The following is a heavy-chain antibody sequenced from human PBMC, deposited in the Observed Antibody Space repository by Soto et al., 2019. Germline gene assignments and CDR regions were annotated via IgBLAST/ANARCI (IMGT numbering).Heavy chain of an antibody. CDR1: GFTFSSYA. J-gene: IGHJ6*02. CDR2: ISYDGSNK. CDR3: ASLFHYDILTGYSASDYYGMDV. V-gene: IGHV3-30-3*01. D-gene: IGHD3-9*01. Sequence: GGSLRLSCAASGFTFSSYAMHWVRQAPGKGLEWVAVISYDGSNKYYADSVKGRFTISRDNSKNTLDLQMNSLRAEDTAVYYCASLFHYDILTGYSASDYYGMDVWGQGTTVTVSS.